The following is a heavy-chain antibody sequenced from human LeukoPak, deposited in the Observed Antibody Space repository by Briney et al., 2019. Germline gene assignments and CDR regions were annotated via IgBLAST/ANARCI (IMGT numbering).Heavy chain of an antibody. CDR3: ARGEQWPDY. CDR1: GFIFSSYG. D-gene: IGHD6-19*01. V-gene: IGHV3-21*01. Sequence: GGSLRLSCAASGFIFSSYGMNWVRQAPGKGLEWVSGISGSGVYTYYADSVKGRFTISRDNAKNSLYLQMNSLRAEDTAVYYCARGEQWPDYWGQGTLVTVSS. J-gene: IGHJ4*02. CDR2: ISGSGVYT.